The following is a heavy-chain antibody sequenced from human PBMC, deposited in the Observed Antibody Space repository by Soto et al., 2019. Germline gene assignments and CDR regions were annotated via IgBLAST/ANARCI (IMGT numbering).Heavy chain of an antibody. Sequence: GGSLRLSCAASGFTFSSYWMHWVRQAPGKGLVWVSRINSDGSSTSCADSVKGRFTISRDNAKNTLYLQMNSLRAEDTAVYYCARDERGYSCYDLDYWGQGXLVTVYS. J-gene: IGHJ4*02. V-gene: IGHV3-74*01. CDR3: ARDERGYSCYDLDY. D-gene: IGHD5-12*01. CDR2: INSDGSST. CDR1: GFTFSSYW.